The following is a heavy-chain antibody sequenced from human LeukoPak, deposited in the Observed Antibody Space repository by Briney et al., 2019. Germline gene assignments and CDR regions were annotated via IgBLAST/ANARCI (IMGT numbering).Heavy chain of an antibody. CDR3: ARDQPGYDILTGYYSLHYFDY. CDR2: IYYSGST. D-gene: IGHD3-9*01. Sequence: PSETLSLTCTVSGGSISSYYWSWIRQPPGKGLVWIGYIYYSGSTNYNPSLKSRVTISVDTSKNQFSLKLGSVTAADTAVYYCARDQPGYDILTGYYSLHYFDYWGQGTLVTVSS. V-gene: IGHV4-59*01. CDR1: GGSISSYY. J-gene: IGHJ4*02.